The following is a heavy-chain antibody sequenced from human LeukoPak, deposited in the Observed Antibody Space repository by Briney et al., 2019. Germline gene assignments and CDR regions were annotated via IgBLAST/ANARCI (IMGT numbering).Heavy chain of an antibody. CDR2: IDTDGDT. V-gene: IGHV3-13*01. D-gene: IGHD2-8*01. CDR1: GFTFNNFD. Sequence: GGSLRLSCAASGFTFNNFDMNWVRHTTENGLEWDSGIDTDGDTYYGGSVKGRFTISRENAKNSLYLQMNNLSAGDTAVYYCARAEGHYTTGWYGMDVWGQGTTVTVSS. J-gene: IGHJ6*02. CDR3: ARAEGHYTTGWYGMDV.